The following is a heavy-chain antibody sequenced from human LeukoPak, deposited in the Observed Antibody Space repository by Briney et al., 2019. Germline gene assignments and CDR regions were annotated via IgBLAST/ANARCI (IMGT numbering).Heavy chain of an antibody. D-gene: IGHD2/OR15-2a*01. J-gene: IGHJ6*03. CDR1: GFTFSSYA. Sequence: GGSLRLSCAVSGFTFSSYAMAWVRQAPGKGLEWVSGISGSGGSTYYADSVKGRFTISRDNSKNTLYLQMNSLRAEDTAVYYCANGNRCTSPNCLGYYYFYMDVWGKGTTVTVSS. CDR3: ANGNRCTSPNCLGYYYFYMDV. V-gene: IGHV3-23*01. CDR2: ISGSGGST.